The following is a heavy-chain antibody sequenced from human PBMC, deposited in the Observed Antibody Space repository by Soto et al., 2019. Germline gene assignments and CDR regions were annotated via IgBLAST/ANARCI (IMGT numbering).Heavy chain of an antibody. D-gene: IGHD3-9*01. Sequence: SETLSLTCTVSGDSNSSYYWSWIRQSPGKGLEWIGYISYSGSTTYNPSLKSRLTISLHTSNNQFSLTLDSVTAADTAVYYCARASNVLNGYNNRGFYDIDFWGEAILLSVSS. CDR2: ISYSGST. CDR3: ARASNVLNGYNNRGFYDIDF. CDR1: GDSNSSYY. V-gene: IGHV4-59*01. J-gene: IGHJ4*02.